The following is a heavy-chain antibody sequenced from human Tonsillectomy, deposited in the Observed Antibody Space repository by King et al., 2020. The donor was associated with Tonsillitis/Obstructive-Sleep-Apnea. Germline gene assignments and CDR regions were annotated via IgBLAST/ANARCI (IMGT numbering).Heavy chain of an antibody. J-gene: IGHJ3*02. CDR1: GFTFSIYW. CDR3: AKGVKFCSGGNCYDLYDI. CDR2: MRQDGSDK. D-gene: IGHD2-15*01. Sequence: VQLVESGGGLVQPGGSLRLSCAASGFTFSIYWMTWVRQAPGKGLEWVANMRQDGSDKYYADSVKGRFTISRDNAKNSLYLQMNSLRAEDTAVYYCAKGVKFCSGGNCYDLYDIWGQGTMVTVSS. V-gene: IGHV3-7*01.